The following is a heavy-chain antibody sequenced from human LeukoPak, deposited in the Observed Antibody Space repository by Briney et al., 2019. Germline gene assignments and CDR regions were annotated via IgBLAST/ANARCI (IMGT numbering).Heavy chain of an antibody. Sequence: SETLSLTCTVSGGSISSGSYYWSWIRQPAGKGLEWIGRIYTSGSTNYNPSLKSRVTISVDTSKNQFSLKLSSVTAADTAVYYCARPGTSPGNFDYWGQGTLVTVSS. CDR2: IYTSGST. V-gene: IGHV4-61*02. CDR3: ARPGTSPGNFDY. CDR1: GGSISSGSYY. J-gene: IGHJ4*02. D-gene: IGHD1-1*01.